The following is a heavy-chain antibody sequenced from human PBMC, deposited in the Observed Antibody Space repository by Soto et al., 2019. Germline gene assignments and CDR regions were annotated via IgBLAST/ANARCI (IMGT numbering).Heavy chain of an antibody. CDR3: AADLTGTNPLGYYYGMDV. Sequence: ASVKVSCKASGFTFTSSAVQWVRQARGQRLEWIGWIVVGSGNKNYAQKFQERVTITRGMSTSTACMGLRSLRSEETAVYYCAADLTGTNPLGYYYGMDVWGQGTTVTVSS. D-gene: IGHD1-1*01. CDR2: IVVGSGNK. J-gene: IGHJ6*02. CDR1: GFTFTSSA. V-gene: IGHV1-58*01.